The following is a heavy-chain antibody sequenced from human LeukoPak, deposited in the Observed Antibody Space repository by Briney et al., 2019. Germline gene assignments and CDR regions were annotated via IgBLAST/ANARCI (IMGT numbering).Heavy chain of an antibody. V-gene: IGHV4-34*10. D-gene: IGHD1-14*01. Sequence: SETLSLTCAVYGGSFSGYYWSWIRQPPGKGLEWIGYIYHDGSIYYNPSLRGRLAMSVDTSKNQFSLRLHSVTAVDTAVYFCARTPDSKNWFDPWGQGTLVTVSS. CDR1: GGSFSGYY. CDR2: IYHDGSI. J-gene: IGHJ5*02. CDR3: ARTPDSKNWFDP.